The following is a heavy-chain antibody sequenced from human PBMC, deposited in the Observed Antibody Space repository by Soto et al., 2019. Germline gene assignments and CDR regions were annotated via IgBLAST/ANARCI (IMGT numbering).Heavy chain of an antibody. CDR3: ARGPAVDY. Sequence: QVQLQQWGAGLLKPSETLSLTCAVYGGSLSGYYWSWIRQPPGKGLEWIGEINHSGSTNYNPSLKSRVTISVDTSKNQFSLKLSSVTAADTAVYYCARGPAVDYWGQGTLVTVSS. J-gene: IGHJ4*02. CDR2: INHSGST. CDR1: GGSLSGYY. V-gene: IGHV4-34*01. D-gene: IGHD6-25*01.